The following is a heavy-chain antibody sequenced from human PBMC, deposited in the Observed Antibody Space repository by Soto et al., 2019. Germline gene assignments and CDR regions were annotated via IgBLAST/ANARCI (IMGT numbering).Heavy chain of an antibody. CDR2: IYYSGST. J-gene: IGHJ4*02. Sequence: QVQLQGSGPGLVKPSETLSLTCTVSGGSISSHYWSWIRQPPGQGLEWIGYIYYSGSTNYNPSLKIRVTISVDPSKSQFSLRLSSVTAADTAVYCCARLDGYVHYFDYWGQGALVTVSS. CDR3: ARLDGYVHYFDY. V-gene: IGHV4-59*08. D-gene: IGHD5-12*01. CDR1: GGSISSHY.